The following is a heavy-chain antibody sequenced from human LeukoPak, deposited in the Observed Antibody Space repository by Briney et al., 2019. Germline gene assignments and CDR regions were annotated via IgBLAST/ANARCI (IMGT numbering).Heavy chain of an antibody. CDR3: AKGGAYGSGSYCDY. J-gene: IGHJ4*02. Sequence: GGSLRLSCAVSGFTFSGHGMHWVRQVPGRGLEWVASISGGGSDTYNEDAVKGRFTISRDNYKSTLSLQMNSLRAEDTAVYYCAKGGAYGSGSYCDYWGQGTLVTVSS. V-gene: IGHV3-23*02. CDR2: ISGGGSDT. CDR1: GFTFSGHG. D-gene: IGHD3-10*01.